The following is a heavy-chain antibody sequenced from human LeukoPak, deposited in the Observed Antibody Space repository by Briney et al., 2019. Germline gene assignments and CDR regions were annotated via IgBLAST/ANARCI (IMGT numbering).Heavy chain of an antibody. D-gene: IGHD5-18*01. V-gene: IGHV3-53*01. Sequence: GGSLRLSCAASGFTVSSNYMSWVRQAPGKGLEWVSVIYSGGSTYYADSVKGRFTISRDNSKNTLYLQMNSLRAEDTAVYYCARVGPVDTAIDAIYYYYGMDVWGQGTTVTVSS. J-gene: IGHJ6*02. CDR2: IYSGGST. CDR1: GFTVSSNY. CDR3: ARVGPVDTAIDAIYYYYGMDV.